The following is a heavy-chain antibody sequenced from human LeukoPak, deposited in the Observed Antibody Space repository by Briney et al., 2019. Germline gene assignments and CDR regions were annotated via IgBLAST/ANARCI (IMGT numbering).Heavy chain of an antibody. D-gene: IGHD5-18*01. V-gene: IGHV4-34*01. CDR3: ARHVDTAPGFDY. Sequence: SETLSLTCAVYGGSFSGYYWSWIRQPPGKGLEWIGEINHSGSTNYNPSLKSRVTISVDTSKNQFSLKLSSVTAADTAVYYCARHVDTAPGFDYWGQGTLVTVSS. CDR1: GGSFSGYY. CDR2: INHSGST. J-gene: IGHJ4*02.